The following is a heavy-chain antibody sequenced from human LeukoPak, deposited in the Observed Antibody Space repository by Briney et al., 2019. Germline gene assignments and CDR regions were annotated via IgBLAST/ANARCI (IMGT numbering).Heavy chain of an antibody. CDR3: ARVMIFGVVTDAFDI. Sequence: SQTLSLTCTVSGGSISSGSYYWSWIRQPAGKGLEWIGRIYTSGSTNYTPSLKSRVTISVDTSKNQFSLKLSSVTAADTAVYYCARVMIFGVVTDAFDIWGQGTMVTVSS. D-gene: IGHD3-3*01. CDR2: IYTSGST. J-gene: IGHJ3*02. CDR1: GGSISSGSYY. V-gene: IGHV4-61*02.